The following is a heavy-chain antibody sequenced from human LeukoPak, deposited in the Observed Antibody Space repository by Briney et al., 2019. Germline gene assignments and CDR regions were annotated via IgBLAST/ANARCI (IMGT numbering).Heavy chain of an antibody. CDR2: IYYSGST. CDR3: ARPPSGSSSSRVY. CDR1: GGSISSSSYY. V-gene: IGHV4-39*01. D-gene: IGHD6-6*01. J-gene: IGHJ4*02. Sequence: SETLSLTCTVSGGSISSSSYYWGWIRQPPGKGLEWIGSIYYSGSTYYNPSLKSRVTISVDTSKNQFSLKLSSVTAADTAVYYCARPPSGSSSSRVYWGQGTLVTVSS.